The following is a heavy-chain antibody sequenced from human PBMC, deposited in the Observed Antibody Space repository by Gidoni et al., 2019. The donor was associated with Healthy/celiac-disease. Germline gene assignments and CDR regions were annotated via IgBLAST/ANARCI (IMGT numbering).Heavy chain of an antibody. CDR3: ARDRDPEYSNNVFDY. CDR2: IWYDGSNK. CDR1: GFTFSSYG. J-gene: IGHJ4*02. Sequence: QVQLVESGGGVVQPGRSLRLSCAASGFTFSSYGMHWVRQAPGKGLEWVAVIWYDGSNKYYADSVKGRFTISRDNSKNTLYLQMNSLRAEDTAVYYCARDRDPEYSNNVFDYWGQGTLVTVSS. V-gene: IGHV3-33*01. D-gene: IGHD2-21*01.